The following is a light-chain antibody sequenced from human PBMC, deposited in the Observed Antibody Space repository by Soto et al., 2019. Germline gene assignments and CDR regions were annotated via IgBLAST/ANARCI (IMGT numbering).Light chain of an antibody. CDR2: EVS. J-gene: IGLJ2*01. V-gene: IGLV2-14*01. CDR1: RGDIGGYNY. Sequence: QSALTQPASVSGSPGRSITISCTGSRGDIGGYNYVSWYQQHPGKAPKLMIYEVSNRPSGVSNRFSASKSGNTASLTISGLQAEDEADYYCSSYASPSSLGMIFGGGTQLTVL. CDR3: SSYASPSSLGMI.